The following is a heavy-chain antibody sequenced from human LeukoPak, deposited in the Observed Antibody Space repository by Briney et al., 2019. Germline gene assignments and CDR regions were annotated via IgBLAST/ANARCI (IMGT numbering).Heavy chain of an antibody. CDR1: GFSFSRYW. Sequence: GGSLRLSCAASGFSFSRYWMTWVRQAPGKGLEWVAKIKQDGSDKYYVDSVKGRFTISRDNAKNSLYLQMNSLRAEDTAVYYCARQSSIVGRNWFDPWGQGTLVTVSS. CDR2: IKQDGSDK. D-gene: IGHD1-26*01. J-gene: IGHJ5*02. V-gene: IGHV3-7*01. CDR3: ARQSSIVGRNWFDP.